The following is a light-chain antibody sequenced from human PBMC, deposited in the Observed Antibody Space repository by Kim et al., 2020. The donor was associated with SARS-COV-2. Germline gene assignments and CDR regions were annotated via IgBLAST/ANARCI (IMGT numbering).Light chain of an antibody. CDR3: SSYTSSSTWV. Sequence: GHSITISCTGTSSDIGDYNYVSWYQQHPGKAPKLMIYDVSKRPSGVSNRFSGSKSGNTASLTISGLQAEDEADYYCSSYTSSSTWVFGGGTQLTVL. CDR2: DVS. J-gene: IGLJ2*01. V-gene: IGLV2-14*04. CDR1: SSDIGDYNY.